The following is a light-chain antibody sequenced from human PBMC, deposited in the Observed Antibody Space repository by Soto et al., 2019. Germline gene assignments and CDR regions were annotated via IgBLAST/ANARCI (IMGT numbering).Light chain of an antibody. J-gene: IGLJ1*01. Sequence: QSVLTQPASVSGSPGQSITISCTGTSSDVGSYNLVSWYQQHPGKAPKFMIYEGTKRPSGLSNRFSGSKSGNTASLTISGLQAEDEADYYCCSYAGSRHYVFGTGTKLTVL. CDR3: CSYAGSRHYV. CDR2: EGT. V-gene: IGLV2-23*01. CDR1: SSDVGSYNL.